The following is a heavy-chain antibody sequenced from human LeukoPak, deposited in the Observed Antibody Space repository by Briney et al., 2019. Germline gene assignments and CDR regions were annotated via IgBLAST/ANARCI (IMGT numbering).Heavy chain of an antibody. V-gene: IGHV1-18*01. CDR1: GYTFTSYG. Sequence: ASVKVSCKASGYTFTSYGISWVRQAPGQGLEWMGWISAYNGNTNSAQKLQGRVTMTTDTSTSTAYMELRSLRSDDTAVYYCSRGLDMVATIGFFDYWGQGTLVTVSS. CDR3: SRGLDMVATIGFFDY. J-gene: IGHJ4*02. CDR2: ISAYNGNT. D-gene: IGHD5-12*01.